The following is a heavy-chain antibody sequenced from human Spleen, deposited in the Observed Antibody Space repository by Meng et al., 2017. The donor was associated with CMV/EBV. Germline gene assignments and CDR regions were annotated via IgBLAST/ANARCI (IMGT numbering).Heavy chain of an antibody. Sequence: TFSSYSMNWVRQAPGKGLEWVSSISSSSSYIYYADSVKGRFTISRDNAKNSLYLQMNSLRAEDTAVYYCARDLLLGFWSGYSKHGLDYWGQGTLVTVSS. CDR1: TFSSYS. CDR3: ARDLLLGFWSGYSKHGLDY. D-gene: IGHD3-3*01. J-gene: IGHJ4*02. V-gene: IGHV3-21*01. CDR2: ISSSSSYI.